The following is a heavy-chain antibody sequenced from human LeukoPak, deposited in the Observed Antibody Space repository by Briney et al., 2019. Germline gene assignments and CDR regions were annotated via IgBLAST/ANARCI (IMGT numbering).Heavy chain of an antibody. D-gene: IGHD3-10*01. CDR1: GFTFSDYY. J-gene: IGHJ5*01. CDR3: ARTKLGELPRPENWFDS. V-gene: IGHV3-11*06. CDR2: ISSSSSYT. Sequence: GGSLRLSCAASGFTFSDYYMSWIRQAPGKGLEWVSSISSSSSYTNYADSVKGRFTISRDNAKNSLYLQMNSLRAEDTAVYYCARTKLGELPRPENWFDSWGQGTLVTVSS.